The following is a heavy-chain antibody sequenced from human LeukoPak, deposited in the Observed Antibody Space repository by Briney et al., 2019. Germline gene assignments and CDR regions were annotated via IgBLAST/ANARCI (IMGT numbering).Heavy chain of an antibody. Sequence: SETLSLTCSVSGGSVSSGRYYWSWIRQPPGKGLEWIGYFYYSGSTDYSPSLKSRVTISVDTSKNQFSLKLSSVTAADTAVYYCARGYDSSGYYYPPNYWGQGTLVTVSS. D-gene: IGHD3-22*01. CDR1: GGSVSSGRYY. V-gene: IGHV4-61*01. CDR2: FYYSGST. J-gene: IGHJ4*02. CDR3: ARGYDSSGYYYPPNY.